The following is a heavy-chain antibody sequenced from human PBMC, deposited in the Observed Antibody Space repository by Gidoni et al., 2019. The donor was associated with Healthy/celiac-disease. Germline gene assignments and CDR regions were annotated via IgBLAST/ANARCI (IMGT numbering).Heavy chain of an antibody. CDR1: GGSISSYY. Sequence: VQLQESGPGLVKPSETLSLTCTFSGGSISSYYWSWIRQPPGKGLEWIGYIYYSGSTNYNPSLKSRVTISVDTSKNQFSLKLSSVTAADTAVYYCARGADGDTGDYWGQGTLVTVSS. CDR3: ARGADGDTGDY. V-gene: IGHV4-59*01. J-gene: IGHJ4*02. CDR2: IYYSGST. D-gene: IGHD4-17*01.